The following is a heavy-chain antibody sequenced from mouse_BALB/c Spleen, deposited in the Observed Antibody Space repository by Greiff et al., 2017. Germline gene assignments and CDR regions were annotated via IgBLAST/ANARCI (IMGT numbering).Heavy chain of an antibody. D-gene: IGHD1-1*01. CDR3: TRESYGAMDY. CDR1: GYTFTSYW. V-gene: IGHV1-69*02. Sequence: VQLQQPGAELVKPGASVKLSCKASGYTFTSYWIYWVKQRPGQGLEWIGNIYPSDSYTNYNQKFKDKATMTVDKSSSTAYMQLSSPTSEDSAVCYCTRESYGAMDYWGQGTSVTVSS. J-gene: IGHJ4*01. CDR2: IYPSDSYT.